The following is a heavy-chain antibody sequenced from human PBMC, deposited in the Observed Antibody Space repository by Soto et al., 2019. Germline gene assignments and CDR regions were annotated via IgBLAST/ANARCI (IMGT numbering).Heavy chain of an antibody. CDR3: AKAAAGPLDY. V-gene: IGHV3-66*03. J-gene: IGHJ4*02. D-gene: IGHD6-13*01. CDR2: IYSSGTT. CDR1: GFSVSSNY. Sequence: GGSLRLSCAASGFSVSSNYMNWVRQAPGKGLEWVSVIYSSGTTYYADSVKGRFTISRDNSKNTLYLQMNSLRAEDTAVYYCAKAAAGPLDYWGQGTLVTVSS.